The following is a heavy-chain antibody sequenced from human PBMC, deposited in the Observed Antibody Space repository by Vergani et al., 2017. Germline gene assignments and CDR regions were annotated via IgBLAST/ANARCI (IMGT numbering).Heavy chain of an antibody. V-gene: IGHV4-61*02. D-gene: IGHD3-10*01. J-gene: IGHJ4*02. Sequence: QVNLQESGPGLVKPSQTLSLTCTVSGGSFSTGGQSWTWLRQSAGKGLEWIGRIYTSGATNYNPSLRSRVTISVDTSKNLISLKLNSVTAADTALYYCARHGGSGNFYHLFDSWGQGTLVTVSS. CDR3: ARHGGSGNFYHLFDS. CDR2: IYTSGAT. CDR1: GGSFSTGGQS.